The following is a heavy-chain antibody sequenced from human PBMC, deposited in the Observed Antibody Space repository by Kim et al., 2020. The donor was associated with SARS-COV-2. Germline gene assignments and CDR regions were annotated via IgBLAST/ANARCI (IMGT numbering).Heavy chain of an antibody. Sequence: SETLSLTCAVYGGSFSDYYWSWIRQPPGKGLEWIGEIKHSGSTNYNPSLKSRVTISLDMPKNQFSLKLSSVTAADTAVYYCARGISTVTTWGQGTLVTVS. CDR3: ARGISTVTT. D-gene: IGHD4-17*01. CDR2: IKHSGST. V-gene: IGHV4-34*01. CDR1: GGSFSDYY. J-gene: IGHJ4*02.